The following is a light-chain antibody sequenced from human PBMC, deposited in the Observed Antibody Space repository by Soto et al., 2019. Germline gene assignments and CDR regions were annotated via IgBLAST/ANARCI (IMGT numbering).Light chain of an antibody. CDR3: QQYNTWPPPSES. CDR2: GAS. J-gene: IGKJ3*01. V-gene: IGKV3D-15*01. Sequence: EIVMTQSPATLSVSPGERATLSCRASQTVSNNLAWYQQKPGQAPRLLIYGASTRATDIPARFSGSGSGTEFTLTISSLQSEDFAVYYCQQYNTWPPPSESVGPGTKVDIK. CDR1: QTVSNN.